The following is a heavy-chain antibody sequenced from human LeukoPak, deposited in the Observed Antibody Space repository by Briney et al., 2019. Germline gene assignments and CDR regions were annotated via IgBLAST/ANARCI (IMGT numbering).Heavy chain of an antibody. CDR3: ARTVAGKLVFAY. CDR1: GVSISSSGYY. Sequence: PSETLSLTCTVSGVSISSSGYYWGWIRQPPGKGLEWIGNIYYSGSTYDNSSLKSRVTISLDMSKNQCSLKLSPVTAADTAIYYCARTVAGKLVFAYWGQGTLVTVSS. CDR2: IYYSGST. D-gene: IGHD6-19*01. V-gene: IGHV4-39*07. J-gene: IGHJ4*02.